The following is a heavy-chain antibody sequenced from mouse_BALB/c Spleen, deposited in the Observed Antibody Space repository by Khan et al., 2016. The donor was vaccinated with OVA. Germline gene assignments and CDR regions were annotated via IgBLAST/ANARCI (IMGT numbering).Heavy chain of an antibody. J-gene: IGHJ3*01. D-gene: IGHD1-2*01. CDR3: ASVSASLDFSFAY. CDR2: INPYNDGS. Sequence: VQLKESGPDLVKPGASVKMSCKASGYTFTNYVMHWVKQKPGQGLEWIGYINPYNDGSRCNEKFKGKATLTSDKSSRTAYMELSSLTSEDSAVYYCASVSASLDFSFAYWGQGTLVTASA. CDR1: GYTFTNYV. V-gene: IGHV1S136*01.